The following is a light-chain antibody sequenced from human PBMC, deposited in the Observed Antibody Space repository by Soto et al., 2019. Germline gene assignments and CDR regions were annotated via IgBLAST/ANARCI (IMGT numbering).Light chain of an antibody. Sequence: QSALTQPASVSGSPGQSIAFSCTGTRSDVGGFDYVSWYQQLPGKAPKLMIYDVSNRPSGVSNRFSGSKSGNTASLTISGLQAEDEADYYCSSYTSSSTVIFGGGTKLTVL. CDR2: DVS. CDR3: SSYTSSSTVI. J-gene: IGLJ2*01. V-gene: IGLV2-14*01. CDR1: RSDVGGFDY.